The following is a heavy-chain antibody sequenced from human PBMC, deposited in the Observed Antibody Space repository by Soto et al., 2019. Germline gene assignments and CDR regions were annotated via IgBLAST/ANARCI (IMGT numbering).Heavy chain of an antibody. CDR3: ARDHSGAADF. Sequence: QVQLQESGPGLVEPSETLSLTCTVSGDSMSSYYWSWIRQSAEKGLEWIGRISATGTTTYIPSLKSRITLAGDKSKNQFSLNLKFVTAADTAVYFCARDHSGAADFWGQGTVATAS. V-gene: IGHV4-4*07. J-gene: IGHJ3*01. CDR1: GDSMSSYY. D-gene: IGHD3-10*01. CDR2: ISATGTT.